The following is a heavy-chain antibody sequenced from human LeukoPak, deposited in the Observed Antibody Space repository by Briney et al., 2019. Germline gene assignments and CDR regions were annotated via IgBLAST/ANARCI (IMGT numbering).Heavy chain of an antibody. CDR2: ISSSGGIT. D-gene: IGHD4-17*01. Sequence: GGSLRLSCAASGFTFSTYAMSWVRQAPGKGLEWVSAISSSGGITYYADSVKGRFTISRDNSKNTLYLQMNSLRAEDTAVYYCAKDHDDYGDYNYFDYWGQGTLVTVSS. CDR1: GFTFSTYA. V-gene: IGHV3-23*01. J-gene: IGHJ4*02. CDR3: AKDHDDYGDYNYFDY.